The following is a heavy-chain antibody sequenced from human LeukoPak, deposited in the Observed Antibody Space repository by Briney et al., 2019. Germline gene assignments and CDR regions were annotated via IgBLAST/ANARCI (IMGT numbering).Heavy chain of an antibody. D-gene: IGHD1-20*01. Sequence: PSETLSLTCTVSGGSISSSSYYWGWIRQPPGKGLEWIGRIYTSGSTNYNPSLKSRVTISVDTSKNQFSLKPSSVTAADTAVYYCARALFLTGLEYPRFDYWGQGTLVTVSS. J-gene: IGHJ4*02. CDR1: GGSISSSSYY. V-gene: IGHV4-61*02. CDR3: ARALFLTGLEYPRFDY. CDR2: IYTSGST.